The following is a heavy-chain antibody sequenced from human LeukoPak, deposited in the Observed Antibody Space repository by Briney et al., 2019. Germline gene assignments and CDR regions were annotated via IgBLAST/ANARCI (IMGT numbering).Heavy chain of an antibody. CDR1: GVSISSSEW. CDR2: IHRDGRT. D-gene: IGHD3-9*01. CDR3: GKTDIYFNPIDY. J-gene: IGHJ4*02. Sequence: PSGTLSLTCAVSGVSISSSEWWIWVRQPPGQGLEWIGEIHRDGRTRYNPSLKSRVTMSMDYSKNQFSLSVTSVTAVDTAIYYCGKTDIYFNPIDYWGPGSLVTVSS. V-gene: IGHV4-4*02.